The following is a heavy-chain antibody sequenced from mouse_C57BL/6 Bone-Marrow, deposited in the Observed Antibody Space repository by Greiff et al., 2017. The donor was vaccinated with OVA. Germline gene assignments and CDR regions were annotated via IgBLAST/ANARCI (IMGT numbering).Heavy chain of an antibody. Sequence: VQLQQSGAELARPGASVKLSCKASGYTFTSYGISWVKQRTGQGLEWIGEIYPRSGNTYYNEKFKGKATLTADKSSSTAYMELRSLTSDDSAVYFCARRSCGGYYKWYFDVWGTGTTVTVSS. J-gene: IGHJ1*03. CDR3: ARRSCGGYYKWYFDV. CDR2: IYPRSGNT. D-gene: IGHD2-3*01. CDR1: GYTFTSYG. V-gene: IGHV1-81*01.